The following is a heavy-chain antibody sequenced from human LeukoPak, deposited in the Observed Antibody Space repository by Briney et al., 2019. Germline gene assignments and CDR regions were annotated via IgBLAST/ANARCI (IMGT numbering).Heavy chain of an antibody. Sequence: GGSLRLSCAASGFTFSSYAMHWVRQAPGKGLEWVAVISYDGSNKYYADSVKGRFTISRDNSKSVLYLQMNSLRAEDTAVYYCAKHREHYFASGSHDYWGQGTLVTVSS. V-gene: IGHV3-30-3*02. CDR3: AKHREHYFASGSHDY. J-gene: IGHJ4*02. D-gene: IGHD3-10*01. CDR2: ISYDGSNK. CDR1: GFTFSSYA.